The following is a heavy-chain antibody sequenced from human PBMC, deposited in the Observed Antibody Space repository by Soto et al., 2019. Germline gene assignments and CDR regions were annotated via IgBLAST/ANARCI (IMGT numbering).Heavy chain of an antibody. CDR2: ISYAGSNK. V-gene: IGHV3-30-3*01. D-gene: IGHD6-13*01. CDR1: GFTFTSSA. J-gene: IGHJ4*02. CDR3: ARDPYRSSWYDY. Sequence: QVQLVESGGGVVQPGRSLRLSCAASGFTFTSSAMHWVRQAPGKGVEWVALISYAGSNKYYADSVEGRFTISRDKSKNTLYLQMNSLRADDTAVYYCARDPYRSSWYDYWGQGTLVTVSS.